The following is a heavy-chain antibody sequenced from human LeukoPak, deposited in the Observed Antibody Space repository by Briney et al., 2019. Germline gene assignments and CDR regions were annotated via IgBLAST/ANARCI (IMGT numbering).Heavy chain of an antibody. V-gene: IGHV1-18*01. CDR2: ISAYNGNT. CDR3: ARYINRHTLYYYFDY. CDR1: GYTFTSCG. Sequence: ASVKVSCKASGYTFTSCGISWVRQAPGQGLEWMGWISAYNGNTNYAQKLQGRVTMTTDTSTSTAYMELRSLRSDDTAVYYCARYINRHTLYYYFDYWGQGTLVTVSS. J-gene: IGHJ4*02. D-gene: IGHD1-14*01.